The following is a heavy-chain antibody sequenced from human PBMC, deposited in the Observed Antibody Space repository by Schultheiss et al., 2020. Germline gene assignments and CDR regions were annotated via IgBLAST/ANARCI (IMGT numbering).Heavy chain of an antibody. V-gene: IGHV4-59*10. J-gene: IGHJ4*02. CDR2: IYTSGST. Sequence: SATLSLTCAVYGGSFSGYYWSWIRQPPGKGLEWIGRIYTSGSTNYNPSLKSRVTISVDTSKNQFSLKLSSVTAADTAVYYCARDSTVTGPDYWGQGTLVTVSS. D-gene: IGHD4-17*01. CDR1: GGSFSGYY. CDR3: ARDSTVTGPDY.